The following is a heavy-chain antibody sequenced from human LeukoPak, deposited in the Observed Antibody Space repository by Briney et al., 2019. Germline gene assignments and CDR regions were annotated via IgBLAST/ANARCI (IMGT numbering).Heavy chain of an antibody. V-gene: IGHV4-59*01. CDR3: ARMTN. CDR2: IYYSGST. J-gene: IGHJ4*02. Sequence: SETLSLTCTASGGSISSYYWSWIRQPPGKGLEWIGYIYYSGSTNYNPSLKSRVTISVDTSKNQFSLKLSSVTAADTAVYYCARMTNWGQGTLVTVSS. CDR1: GGSISSYY.